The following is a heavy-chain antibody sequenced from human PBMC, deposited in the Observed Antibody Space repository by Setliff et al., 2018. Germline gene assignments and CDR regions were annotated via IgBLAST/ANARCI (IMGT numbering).Heavy chain of an antibody. V-gene: IGHV1-18*01. CDR2: IGVYSGNT. J-gene: IGHJ4*02. D-gene: IGHD2-8*01. CDR3: SRLVRYCTTTTCKRASGAEL. Sequence: RASVKVSCKASGYTFTEAIVRWVRQAPGQGLEWLGWIGVYSGNTYTAQRVPGRVTMTTDTSTSTAYMELRSLTSDDTAVYFCSRLVRYCTTTTCKRASGAELWGQGTLVTVSS. CDR1: GYTFTEAI.